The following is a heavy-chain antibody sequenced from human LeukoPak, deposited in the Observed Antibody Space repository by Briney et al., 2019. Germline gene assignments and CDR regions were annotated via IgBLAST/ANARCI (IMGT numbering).Heavy chain of an antibody. D-gene: IGHD3-3*01. V-gene: IGHV3-23*01. CDR2: ISSSDGST. Sequence: GGSLRLSCAASGFTFSTYAMSWVRQAPGKGLEWVSGISSSDGSTYYADSVKGRFTISRDNSKNTLYLQMNSLRAEDTAVYYCASGIWSGYYIDYWGQGTLVTVSS. CDR1: GFTFSTYA. CDR3: ASGIWSGYYIDY. J-gene: IGHJ4*02.